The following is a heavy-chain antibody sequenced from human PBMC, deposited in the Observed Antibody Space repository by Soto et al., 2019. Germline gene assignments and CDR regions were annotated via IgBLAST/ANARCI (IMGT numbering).Heavy chain of an antibody. CDR2: IYQTGRT. V-gene: IGHV4-30-2*01. CDR3: AREMTIFGVAPGGGVDV. CDR1: GGSISTSDYS. D-gene: IGHD3-3*01. J-gene: IGHJ6*02. Sequence: QLQLQESGSGLVQPSQTLSLTCTASGGSISTSDYSWSWIRQPPGGGLEWIGSIYQTGRTYVIPSLKSRVTMSLDKSKNQFSLNLTSVTAADTALYYCAREMTIFGVAPGGGVDVWGQGTTVTVSS.